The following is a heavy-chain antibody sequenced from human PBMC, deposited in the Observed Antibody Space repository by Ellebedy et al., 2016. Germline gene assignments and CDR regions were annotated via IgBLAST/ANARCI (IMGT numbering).Heavy chain of an antibody. D-gene: IGHD2-15*01. Sequence: GGSLRLSCAASGFTFSSYSMNWVRQAPGKGLEWVSSISSSSSYIYYADSVKGRFTISRANAKNSLYLQMNSLRAEDTAVYYCARGVGSGWFDPWGRGTLVTVSS. CDR2: ISSSSSYI. CDR3: ARGVGSGWFDP. CDR1: GFTFSSYS. V-gene: IGHV3-21*04. J-gene: IGHJ5*02.